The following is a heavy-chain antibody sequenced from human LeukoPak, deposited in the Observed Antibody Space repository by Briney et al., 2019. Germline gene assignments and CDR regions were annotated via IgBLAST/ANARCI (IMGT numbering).Heavy chain of an antibody. Sequence: PGGSLRLSCAASGFTFSSYAMHWVRQAPGKGLEWVAVISYDGSNKYYADSVKGRFTISRDNSKNTLYLQMDSLRAEDAAAYYCARARGAGPGAHFDLWGQGTLVTVSS. D-gene: IGHD3-10*01. V-gene: IGHV3-30-3*01. J-gene: IGHJ4*02. CDR3: ARARGAGPGAHFDL. CDR2: ISYDGSNK. CDR1: GFTFSSYA.